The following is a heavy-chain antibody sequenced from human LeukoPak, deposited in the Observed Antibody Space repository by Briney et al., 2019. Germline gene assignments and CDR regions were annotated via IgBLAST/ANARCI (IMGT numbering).Heavy chain of an antibody. CDR2: IYYSGGA. CDR1: GGSMSPYH. J-gene: IGHJ4*02. V-gene: IGHV4-59*08. Sequence: PSETLSLTCTVSGGSMSPYHWGWIRQPPGKGLEWTGYIYYSGGANYNPSLKSRVTISLDTSKNQFSLKLSSVTAADTAVYYCAGHHPRNTVDFWGQGTLVTVSS. D-gene: IGHD2/OR15-2a*01. CDR3: AGHHPRNTVDF.